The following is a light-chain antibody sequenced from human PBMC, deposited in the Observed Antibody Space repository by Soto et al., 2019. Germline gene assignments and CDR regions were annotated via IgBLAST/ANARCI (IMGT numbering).Light chain of an antibody. J-gene: IGKJ3*01. CDR1: QSVTNNF. Sequence: IVLTQSPGTLSLSPGERATLSCGASQSVTNNFLAWYQQKPGQAPRLLIYGASSRATGVPDRFSGSGSGTDVVLTISSLEPGDFAVYYCQQYGTPLFTFGPGTKVDIK. CDR2: GAS. CDR3: QQYGTPLFT. V-gene: IGKV3-20*01.